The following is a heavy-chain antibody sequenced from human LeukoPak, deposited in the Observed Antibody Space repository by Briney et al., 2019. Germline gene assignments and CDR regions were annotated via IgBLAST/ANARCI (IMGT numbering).Heavy chain of an antibody. CDR2: LSYDGTSK. CDR3: AAGEFFDY. J-gene: IGHJ4*02. Sequence: GRSLRLSCAASGFTFSSYAMHWVRQAPGKGPEWVAVLSYDGTSKYYADSVKGRFTISRDNSKNTLYLQMNSLRAEDTAVYYCAAGEFFDYWGQGTLVTVSP. V-gene: IGHV3-30-3*01. D-gene: IGHD3-10*01. CDR1: GFTFSSYA.